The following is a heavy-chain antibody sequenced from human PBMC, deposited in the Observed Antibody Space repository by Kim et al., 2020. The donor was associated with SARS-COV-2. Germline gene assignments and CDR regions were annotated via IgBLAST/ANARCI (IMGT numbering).Heavy chain of an antibody. J-gene: IGHJ3*02. CDR2: ISSSGSTI. D-gene: IGHD3-3*01. CDR3: ASLLFFGVVDAFDI. V-gene: IGHV3-48*03. CDR1: GFTFSSYE. Sequence: GGSLRLSCAASGFTFSSYEMNWVRQAPGKGLEWVSYISSSGSTIYYADSVKGRFTISRDNAKNSLYLQMNSLRAEDTAVYYCASLLFFGVVDAFDIWGQGTMVTVSS.